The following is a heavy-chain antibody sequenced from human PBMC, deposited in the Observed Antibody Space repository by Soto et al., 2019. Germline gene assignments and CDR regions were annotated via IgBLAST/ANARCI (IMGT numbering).Heavy chain of an antibody. CDR3: ARRGSGSYYDY. CDR1: GFTFSSYA. Sequence: EVQLLESGGGLVQPGGSLRLSCAASGFTFSSYAMRWVRQAPVKGLEWVSAISGSGDSTYYADSVKGRFTISRDHSKNPLYLQMNSLIAEDTAVYYWARRGSGSYYDYWGQGTLVTVSS. D-gene: IGHD1-26*01. V-gene: IGHV3-23*01. J-gene: IGHJ4*02. CDR2: ISGSGDST.